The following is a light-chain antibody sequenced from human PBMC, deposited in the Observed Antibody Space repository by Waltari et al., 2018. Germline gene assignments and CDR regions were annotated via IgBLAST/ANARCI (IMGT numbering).Light chain of an antibody. V-gene: IGKV3-11*01. CDR3: QQRSKWPWA. J-gene: IGKJ1*01. Sequence: EIVLTQSPATLSLSPGERATLSCRASQSVSSSLAWYQHKPGRAPRLLIYDASISVTGIPARFSGSGSGTDFTLTISSLEPEDFAGYYCQQRSKWPWAFGQGTKVEIK. CDR1: QSVSSS. CDR2: DAS.